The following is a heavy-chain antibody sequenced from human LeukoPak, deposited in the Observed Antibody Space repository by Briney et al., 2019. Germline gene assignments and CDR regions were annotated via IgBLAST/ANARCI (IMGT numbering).Heavy chain of an antibody. CDR2: ISSAGTT. D-gene: IGHD6-13*01. CDR3: ARDLEAANTYYFDY. CDR1: GFTVSSSY. J-gene: IGHJ4*02. Sequence: GGSLRLSCAASGFTVSSSYMSCVRQAPGKGLEWVSIISSAGTTYYADSVKGRFTISRDNSKNTVYLQVNSLRDEDTAVYYCARDLEAANTYYFDYWGQGTMVTVSS. V-gene: IGHV3-66*01.